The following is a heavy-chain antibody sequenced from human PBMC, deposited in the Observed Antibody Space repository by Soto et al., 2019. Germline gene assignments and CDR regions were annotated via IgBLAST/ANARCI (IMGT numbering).Heavy chain of an antibody. J-gene: IGHJ6*02. Sequence: GASVKVSCKASGYTFTSYDINCVRQATGQGLEWMGWMNPNSGNTGYAQKFQGRVTMTRNTSISTAYMELSSLRSEDTAVYYCARRRGSSGYYYFYYYYGMDVWGQGTTVTVSS. D-gene: IGHD3-22*01. CDR2: MNPNSGNT. CDR1: GYTFTSYD. V-gene: IGHV1-8*01. CDR3: ARRRGSSGYYYFYYYYGMDV.